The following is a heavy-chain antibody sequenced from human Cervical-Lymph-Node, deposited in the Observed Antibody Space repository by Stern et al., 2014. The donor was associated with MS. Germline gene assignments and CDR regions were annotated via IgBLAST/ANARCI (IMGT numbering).Heavy chain of an antibody. Sequence: VQLVESGPGLVKPSETLSLTCSVSGGSISSYYWNWIRQPPGKGLEWIANVHYSGTTNNIPPHKSRFPILQATSMNKTSRNLTSVTAADTAVYYCAASGTYYPDYWGQGILVTVSS. CDR3: AASGTYYPDY. CDR2: VHYSGTT. CDR1: GGSISSYY. J-gene: IGHJ4*02. D-gene: IGHD3-3*01. V-gene: IGHV4-59*08.